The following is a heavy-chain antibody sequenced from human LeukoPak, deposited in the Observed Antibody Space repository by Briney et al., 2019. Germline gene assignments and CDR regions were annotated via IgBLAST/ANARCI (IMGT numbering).Heavy chain of an antibody. V-gene: IGHV4-59*12. Sequence: PETLSLTCTVSGGSISSYYWSWIRQPPGKGLEWIGYVYYSGSTYYNPSLKSRVTISVDRSKNQFSLKLSSVTAADTAVYYCARGLVGATPIEFDYWGQGTLVTVSS. CDR1: GGSISSYY. D-gene: IGHD1-26*01. J-gene: IGHJ4*02. CDR2: VYYSGST. CDR3: ARGLVGATPIEFDY.